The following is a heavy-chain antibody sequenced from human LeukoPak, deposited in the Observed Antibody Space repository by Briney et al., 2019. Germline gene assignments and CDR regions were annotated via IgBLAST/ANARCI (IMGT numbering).Heavy chain of an antibody. Sequence: SETLSLTCTVSGGSISSSTHYWGWIRQPPGKGLEWIGSIYYSGSTNYNPSLKSRVTISVDTSKNQFSLKLSSVTAADTAVYYCARDVGDYYFDYWGQGTLVTVSS. V-gene: IGHV4-39*07. D-gene: IGHD4-17*01. CDR1: GGSISSSTHY. CDR3: ARDVGDYYFDY. CDR2: IYYSGST. J-gene: IGHJ4*02.